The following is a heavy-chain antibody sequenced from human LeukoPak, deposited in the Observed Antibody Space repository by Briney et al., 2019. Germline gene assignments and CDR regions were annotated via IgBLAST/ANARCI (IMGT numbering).Heavy chain of an antibody. CDR2: VYYSGST. CDR3: ASIYYYDMDV. V-gene: IGHV4-59*01. J-gene: IGHJ6*02. CDR1: GGSITSNY. Sequence: SETLSLTCTVSGGSITSNYWSWIRQPPGKGLEWIGYVYYSGSTNYNPSLKSRVTISLDTSKNQFSLKLSSVTAADTAVYYCASIYYYDMDVWGRGTTVTVSS.